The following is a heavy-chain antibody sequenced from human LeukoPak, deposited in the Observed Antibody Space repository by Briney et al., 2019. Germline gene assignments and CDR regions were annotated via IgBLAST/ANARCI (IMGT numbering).Heavy chain of an antibody. CDR1: GLIFKYAW. V-gene: IGHV3-15*01. CDR2: LKRKVDSGTK. CDR3: TTDFGDSGYFQH. Sequence: GGSVSLSCAFCGLIFKYAWMSGVRQARGRGLAGIGRLKRKVDSGTKEYAAPVKDRFTISKDNSKITLYLQINSLKTDDTAVYYCTTDFGDSGYFQHWGQGTLVTVSS. D-gene: IGHD4-17*01. J-gene: IGHJ1*01.